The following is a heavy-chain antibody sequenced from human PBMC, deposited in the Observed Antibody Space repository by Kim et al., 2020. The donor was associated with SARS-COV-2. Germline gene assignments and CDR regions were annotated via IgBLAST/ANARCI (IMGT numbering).Heavy chain of an antibody. CDR2: MNPNSGNT. CDR3: ARGINSMYYDFWSGYSNAFDI. V-gene: IGHV1-8*01. D-gene: IGHD3-3*01. J-gene: IGHJ3*02. CDR1: GYTFTSYD. Sequence: ASVKVSCKASGYTFTSYDINWVRQATGQRLEWMGWMNPNSGNTGYAQKFQGRVTMTRNTSISTAYMELSSLRSEDTAVYYCARGINSMYYDFWSGYSNAFDIWGQGTMVTVSS.